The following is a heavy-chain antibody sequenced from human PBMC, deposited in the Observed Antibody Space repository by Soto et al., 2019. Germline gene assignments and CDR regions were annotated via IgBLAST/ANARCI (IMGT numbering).Heavy chain of an antibody. CDR1: GYKFSSYA. V-gene: IGHV1-18*01. D-gene: IGHD4-4*01. J-gene: IGHJ3*02. CDR2: ISVDSGNT. CDR3: ARRNNAFHI. Sequence: QGQLVQSGAEVKKPGASVKVSCKASGYKFSSYALSWVRQAPGQGLEWLGWISVDSGNTTYVQSLQDRVSMTTDTSTSTAYMELTSLRSEDTAVYYCARRNNAFHIWGQGTMVTVSS.